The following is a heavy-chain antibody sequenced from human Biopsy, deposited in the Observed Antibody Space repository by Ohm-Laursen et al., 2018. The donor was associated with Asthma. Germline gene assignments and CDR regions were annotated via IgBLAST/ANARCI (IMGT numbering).Heavy chain of an antibody. CDR1: GDAMSTSGSY. CDR3: ARAVSSSSYWYFDL. Sequence: GTLSLTCIVSGDAMSTSGSYWGWIRQSPGKGLEWIGSIYYSGRAYYNPSLESRVTISADTSKNHFSLKVTSVTAADTAVYYCARAVSSSSYWYFDLWGRGDLVTVSS. V-gene: IGHV4-39*02. J-gene: IGHJ2*01. CDR2: IYYSGRA. D-gene: IGHD6-6*01.